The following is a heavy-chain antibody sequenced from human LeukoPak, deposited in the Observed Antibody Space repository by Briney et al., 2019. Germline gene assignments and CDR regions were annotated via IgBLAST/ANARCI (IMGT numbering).Heavy chain of an antibody. D-gene: IGHD1-26*01. CDR3: ARARSLVGATIDYYYGMDV. CDR2: INHSGST. J-gene: IGHJ6*02. Sequence: SETLSLTCAVYGGSFSGYYWSWIRQPPGKGLEWIGEINHSGSTNYNPSLKSRVTISVDTSKNQFSLKLSSVTAADTAVYYCARARSLVGATIDYYYGMDVWGQGTTVTVSS. CDR1: GGSFSGYY. V-gene: IGHV4-34*01.